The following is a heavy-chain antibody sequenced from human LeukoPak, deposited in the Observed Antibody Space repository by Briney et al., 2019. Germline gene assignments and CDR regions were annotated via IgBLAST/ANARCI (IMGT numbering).Heavy chain of an antibody. CDR2: ISAYNGNT. Sequence: ASVEVSCKVSGYTFTSYGISWVRQAPGQGLEWMGWISAYNGNTNYVQKLQGRVTMTTDTSTSTAYMELRSLRSDDTAVYYCARVGRIKSGEWELDAFDIWGQGTMVTVSS. CDR3: ARVGRIKSGEWELDAFDI. D-gene: IGHD1-26*01. V-gene: IGHV1-18*01. J-gene: IGHJ3*02. CDR1: GYTFTSYG.